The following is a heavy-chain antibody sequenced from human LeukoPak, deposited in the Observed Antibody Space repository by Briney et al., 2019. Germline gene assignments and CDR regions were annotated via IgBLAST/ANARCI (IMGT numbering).Heavy chain of an antibody. CDR1: GYSISSGYY. J-gene: IGHJ5*02. Sequence: SETLSLTCAVSGYSISSGYYWGWIRQPPGKGLEWIGSIYHSGSTYYNPSLKSRVTISVDTSKNQFSLKPSSVTAADTAVYYCARAGTIFGVVNNWFDPWGQGTLVTVSS. V-gene: IGHV4-38-2*01. CDR2: IYHSGST. CDR3: ARAGTIFGVVNNWFDP. D-gene: IGHD3-3*01.